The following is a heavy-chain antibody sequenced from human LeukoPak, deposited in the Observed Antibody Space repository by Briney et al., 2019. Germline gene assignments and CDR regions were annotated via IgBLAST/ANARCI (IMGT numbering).Heavy chain of an antibody. J-gene: IGHJ4*02. CDR1: GGSISSSSYY. Sequence: MPSETLSLTCTVSGGSISSSSYYWGWIRQPPGKGLEWIGSIYYSGSTYYNPSLKSRVTISVDTSKNQFSLKLSSVTAADTAVYYCARQIAARRYFDYWGQGTLVTVSS. CDR3: ARQIAARRYFDY. CDR2: IYYSGST. D-gene: IGHD6-6*01. V-gene: IGHV4-39*01.